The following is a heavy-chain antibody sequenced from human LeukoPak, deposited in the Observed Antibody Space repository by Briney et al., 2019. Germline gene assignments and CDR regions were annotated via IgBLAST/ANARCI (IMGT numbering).Heavy chain of an antibody. Sequence: GASVKVSCKASGGTFSSYAISWERQAPGQGLEWMGGIIPIFGTANYAQKFQGRVTITADESTSTAYMELSSLRPEDTAVYYCARFSGWDYYYYYMDVWGKGTTVTVSS. CDR3: ARFSGWDYYYYYMDV. CDR1: GGTFSSYA. CDR2: IIPIFGTA. V-gene: IGHV1-69*01. D-gene: IGHD1-26*01. J-gene: IGHJ6*03.